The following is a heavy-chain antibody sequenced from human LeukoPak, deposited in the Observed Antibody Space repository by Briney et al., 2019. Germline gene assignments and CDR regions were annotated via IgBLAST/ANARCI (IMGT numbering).Heavy chain of an antibody. Sequence: PGGSLRLSCAASGFTFSSYSMNGVRQAPGKGQEWGSSISSSSSYIYYADSVKGRFTTSRDNAKNSLYLQMNSLRAEDTAVYYCARDRTGTTGFDYWGQGTLVTVSS. CDR1: GFTFSSYS. CDR3: ARDRTGTTGFDY. CDR2: ISSSSSYI. V-gene: IGHV3-21*01. J-gene: IGHJ4*02. D-gene: IGHD1-7*01.